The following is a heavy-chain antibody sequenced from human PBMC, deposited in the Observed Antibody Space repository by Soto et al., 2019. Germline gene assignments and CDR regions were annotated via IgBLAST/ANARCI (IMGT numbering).Heavy chain of an antibody. CDR1: GGSFSSSNYY. V-gene: IGHV4-39*01. D-gene: IGHD2-21*02. CDR3: GRRGGRDFLFDS. J-gene: IGHJ4*02. CDR2: IFYGGVSGVA. Sequence: QLHLQESGPGLVEPSETLSLTCTVSGGSFSSSNYYWGWNRQPPGKGLEWMGNIFYGGVSGVAYGSPSLKSRVSISVDTPKHQFSLNMRSPTPAETAVYFCGRRGGRDFLFDSWGQGKLVTVSS.